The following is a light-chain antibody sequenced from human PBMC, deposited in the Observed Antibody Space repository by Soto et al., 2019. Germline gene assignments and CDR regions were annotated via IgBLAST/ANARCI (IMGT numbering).Light chain of an antibody. Sequence: DIVMTQSPFSLPVTPGEQASISCRSNHSLMHTNGYNFLDWYVQKTGQSPQMLIYLGSNRATGVPDRFSGRGSGTDFKLKISRVEADDVGTYYCMQALQTPFTCGPGTKVDIK. CDR1: HSLMHTNGYNF. V-gene: IGKV2-28*01. CDR2: LGS. J-gene: IGKJ3*01. CDR3: MQALQTPFT.